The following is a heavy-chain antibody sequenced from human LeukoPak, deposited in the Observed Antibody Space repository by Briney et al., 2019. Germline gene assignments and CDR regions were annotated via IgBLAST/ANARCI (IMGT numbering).Heavy chain of an antibody. J-gene: IGHJ4*02. D-gene: IGHD6-19*01. CDR2: IYYSGST. CDR3: ARNGDSGWIDY. CDR1: GGSISSSSYY. V-gene: IGHV4-39*07. Sequence: PETLSLTCTVSGGSISSSSYYWGWIRQPPGKGLEWIGSIYYSGSTYYNPSLKSRVTISVDTSKNQFSLKLSSVTAADTAVYYCARNGDSGWIDYWGQGTLVTVSS.